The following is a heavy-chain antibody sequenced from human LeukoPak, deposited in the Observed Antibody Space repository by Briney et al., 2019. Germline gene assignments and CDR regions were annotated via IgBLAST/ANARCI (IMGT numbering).Heavy chain of an antibody. J-gene: IGHJ4*02. D-gene: IGHD3-3*01. Sequence: ASVKVSCKXSGYTFTDCDINWVRQAPGQGLEWMGWMNPDSGNTGYAQKFQVRVSMTRDTSISTAYMELSSLRYEDMAVYYCVRNSDYWSGYFPFWGQGTLVTVSS. CDR3: VRNSDYWSGYFPF. CDR2: MNPDSGNT. V-gene: IGHV1-8*01. CDR1: GYTFTDCD.